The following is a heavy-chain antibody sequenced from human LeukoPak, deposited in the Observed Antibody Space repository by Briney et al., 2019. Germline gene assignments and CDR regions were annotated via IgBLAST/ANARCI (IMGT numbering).Heavy chain of an antibody. CDR2: ISGSGGST. Sequence: GGSLRLSCAASGFTFSSYGMSWVRQAPGKGLEWVSGISGSGGSTYYADSVKGRFTISRDNAKNSLFLQMNSLRAEDTAVYYCTREQDREASATVVGDYWGQGTLVAVSS. CDR1: GFTFSSYG. J-gene: IGHJ4*02. V-gene: IGHV3-23*01. CDR3: TREQDREASATVVGDY. D-gene: IGHD4-23*01.